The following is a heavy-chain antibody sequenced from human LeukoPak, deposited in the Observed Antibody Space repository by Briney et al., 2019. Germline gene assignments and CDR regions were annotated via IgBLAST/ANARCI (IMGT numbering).Heavy chain of an antibody. CDR3: AREHMAYYYYYGMDV. D-gene: IGHD5-24*01. V-gene: IGHV3-30-3*01. CDR2: ISYDGSNK. J-gene: IGHJ6*02. CDR1: GFTFSSYA. Sequence: GGSLRLSCAASGFTFSSYAMHWVRQAPGKGLEWVAVISYDGSNKYSADSVKGRFTISRDNSKNTLYLQMNSLRGGDTAVYYCAREHMAYYYYYGMDVWGQGTTVTVSS.